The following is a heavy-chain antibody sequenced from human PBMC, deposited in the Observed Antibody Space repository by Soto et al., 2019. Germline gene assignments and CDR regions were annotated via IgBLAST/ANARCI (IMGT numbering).Heavy chain of an antibody. CDR1: GFTFSSYG. CDR3: AKSAEWLPNYYYYGMDV. D-gene: IGHD3-3*01. CDR2: ISYDGSNK. J-gene: IGHJ6*02. Sequence: GGSLRLSCAASGFTFSSYGMHWVRQAPGKGLEWVAVISYDGSNKYYADSVKGRFTISRDNSKNTLYLQMNSLRAEDTAVYYCAKSAEWLPNYYYYGMDVRGQGTTVTVSS. V-gene: IGHV3-30*18.